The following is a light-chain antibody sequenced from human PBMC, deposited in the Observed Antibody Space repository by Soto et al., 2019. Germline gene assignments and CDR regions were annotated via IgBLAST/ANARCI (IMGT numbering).Light chain of an antibody. CDR2: DVS. CDR1: SSDVGGYNY. Sequence: QSALTQPASVSGSPGQSITISCTGTSSDVGGYNYVSWYQQHPGKAPKLMIYDVSNRPSGVSNRFSGSKSGNTASLTISGLQAEDEADYYRSSYTSSSTYLFGTGTKVTVL. J-gene: IGLJ1*01. CDR3: SSYTSSSTYL. V-gene: IGLV2-14*01.